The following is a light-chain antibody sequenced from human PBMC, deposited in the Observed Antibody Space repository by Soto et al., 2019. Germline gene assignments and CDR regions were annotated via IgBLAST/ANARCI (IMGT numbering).Light chain of an antibody. CDR1: SNDIGAYNY. J-gene: IGLJ2*01. CDR2: DVS. Sequence: QSALTQPASVSGSPGQSITIPCKGTSNDIGAYNYVSWYQQHPGKVPKLMIFDVSYRPSGISDRFSGSESGNTASLTISGLQPEDEADYYCSSYGASSTLFGGGTKVTVL. CDR3: SSYGASSTL. V-gene: IGLV2-14*03.